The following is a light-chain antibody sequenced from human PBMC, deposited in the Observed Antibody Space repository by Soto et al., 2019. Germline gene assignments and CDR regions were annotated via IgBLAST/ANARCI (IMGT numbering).Light chain of an antibody. J-gene: IGKJ2*01. CDR1: QSVTNW. V-gene: IGKV1-5*01. Sequence: DIQMTQSPSTLSASVGDRVTITCRASQSVTNWSAWYQQKPGKAPNLLIYDASRLQSDIPSRFRGSGSGTEFTLALSSLQPDDFPTYYCQQYTTYPYTFVQETKLEIK. CDR3: QQYTTYPYT. CDR2: DAS.